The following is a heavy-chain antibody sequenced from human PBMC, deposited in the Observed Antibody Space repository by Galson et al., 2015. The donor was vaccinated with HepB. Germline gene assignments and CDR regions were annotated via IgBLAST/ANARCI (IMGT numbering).Heavy chain of an antibody. V-gene: IGHV3-9*01. CDR1: GFTFDDYA. Sequence: SLRLSCAASGFTFDDYAMHWVRHAPGKGLEWVSGISWNSGSIGYADSVKGRFTISRDNAKNSLYLQMNSLRAEDTALYYCAKDSQIYYYDSSGYYPPYFDYWGQGTLVTVSS. D-gene: IGHD3-22*01. J-gene: IGHJ4*02. CDR2: ISWNSGSI. CDR3: AKDSQIYYYDSSGYYPPYFDY.